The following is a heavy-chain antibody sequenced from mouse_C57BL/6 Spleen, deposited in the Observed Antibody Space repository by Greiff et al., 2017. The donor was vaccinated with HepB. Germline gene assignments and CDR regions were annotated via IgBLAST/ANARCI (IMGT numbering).Heavy chain of an antibody. CDR3: ARRSTMIKGFAY. J-gene: IGHJ3*01. Sequence: EVQVVESGPGLVKPSQSLSLTCSVTGYSITSGYYWNWIRQFPGNKLEWMGYISYDGSNNYNPSLKNRISITRDTSKNQFFLKLNSVTTEDTATYYCARRSTMIKGFAYWGQGTLVTVSA. CDR2: ISYDGSN. V-gene: IGHV3-6*01. D-gene: IGHD2-4*01. CDR1: GYSITSGYY.